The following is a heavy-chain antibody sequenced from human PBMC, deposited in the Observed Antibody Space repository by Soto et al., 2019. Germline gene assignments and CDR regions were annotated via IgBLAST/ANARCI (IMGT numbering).Heavy chain of an antibody. J-gene: IGHJ6*02. D-gene: IGHD1-26*01. CDR2: ISYDGSNK. Sequence: GGSLRLSCAASGFTFSSYAMHWVRQAPGKGLEWVAVISYDGSNKYYADSVKGRFTISRDNSKNTLYLQMNSLRAEDTAVYYCARESEWELPILYYYYGMDVWGQGTTVTVSS. CDR3: ARESEWELPILYYYYGMDV. CDR1: GFTFSSYA. V-gene: IGHV3-30-3*01.